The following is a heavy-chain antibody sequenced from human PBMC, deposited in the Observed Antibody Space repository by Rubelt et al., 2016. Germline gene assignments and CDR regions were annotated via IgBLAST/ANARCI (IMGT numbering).Heavy chain of an antibody. CDR3: ARDGADYGDYDFAY. CDR1: GGSISSYY. D-gene: IGHD4-17*01. CDR2: FYYTGAT. Sequence: QVQLQESGPGLVKPSETLSLTCTVSGGSISSYYWSWIRQPPGKGLEWIGYFYYTGATHYNPSLQRRVTISVDTSKNQFSLKLSSVTAADTAVYYCARDGADYGDYDFAYWGQGTLVTVSS. J-gene: IGHJ4*02. V-gene: IGHV4-59*12.